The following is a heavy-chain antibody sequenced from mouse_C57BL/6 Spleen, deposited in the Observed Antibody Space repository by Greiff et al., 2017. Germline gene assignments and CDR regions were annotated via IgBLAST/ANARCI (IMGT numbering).Heavy chain of an antibody. CDR1: GYTFTSYW. Sequence: QVQLQQSGAELVRPGSSVKLSCKASGYTFTSYWMHWVKQRPTQGLEWIGNIDPSDSETHYNQKFKDKATLTVDKSSSTAYMQLSSLTSEDSAVYYCARNYGSSYGWFAYWGQGTLVTVSA. D-gene: IGHD1-1*01. CDR3: ARNYGSSYGWFAY. V-gene: IGHV1-52*01. J-gene: IGHJ3*01. CDR2: IDPSDSET.